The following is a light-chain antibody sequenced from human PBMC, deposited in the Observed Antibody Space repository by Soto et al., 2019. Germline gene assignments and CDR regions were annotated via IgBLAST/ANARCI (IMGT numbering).Light chain of an antibody. CDR3: SSYTSSSTLL. J-gene: IGLJ2*01. CDR1: SSDVGGYNY. V-gene: IGLV2-14*01. CDR2: EVS. Sequence: QSALTQPASVSGSPGQSITISCTGTSSDVGGYNYVSWYQQHPGKAPKLMIYEVSNRPSGVSNRFSGSKSGNTASLTISGLQAEDEADYYCSSYTSSSTLLFGGGTKATVL.